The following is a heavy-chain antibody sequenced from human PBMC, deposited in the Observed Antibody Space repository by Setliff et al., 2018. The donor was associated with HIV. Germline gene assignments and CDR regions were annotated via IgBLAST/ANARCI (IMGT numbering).Heavy chain of an antibody. D-gene: IGHD6-25*01. CDR2: ISTHNGNT. CDR3: ARVISGRGRELPDFDY. J-gene: IGHJ4*02. V-gene: IGHV1-18*04. CDR1: GYSFLTYG. Sequence: ASVKVSCKASGYSFLTYGITWVRQAPRQGLEWMGWISTHNGNTNYAQKLQDRVTLTTDTSTSTAYMELRSLRSEDTAVYYCARVISGRGRELPDFDYWGQGTQVTVSS.